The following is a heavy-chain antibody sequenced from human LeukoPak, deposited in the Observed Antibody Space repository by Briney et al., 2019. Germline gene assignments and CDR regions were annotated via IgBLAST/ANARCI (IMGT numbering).Heavy chain of an antibody. J-gene: IGHJ4*02. Sequence: PGGSPRLSCAASGFTFSSYWMSWVRQAPGKGLEWVANMYQDGSEKYYVDSVKGRFTISRDNAKNSLYLQMNSLRVEDTAVYYCAKDQGATISVFDYWGQGTLVTVSS. CDR3: AKDQGATISVFDY. V-gene: IGHV3-7*03. CDR1: GFTFSSYW. CDR2: MYQDGSEK. D-gene: IGHD5-24*01.